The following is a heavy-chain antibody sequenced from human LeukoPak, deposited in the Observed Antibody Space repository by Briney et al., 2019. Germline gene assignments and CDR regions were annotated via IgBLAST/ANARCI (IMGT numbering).Heavy chain of an antibody. J-gene: IGHJ4*02. Sequence: SETLSLTCAVYGGSFSGYYWSWIRQPPGKGLEWIGEINHSGSTNYNPSLKSRVTISVDTSKNQFSLKLSSVTAADTAVYYCARAPFPYYYGSGSYWYFDYWGQGTLVTVSS. CDR2: INHSGST. V-gene: IGHV4-34*01. D-gene: IGHD3-10*01. CDR3: ARAPFPYYYGSGSYWYFDY. CDR1: GGSFSGYY.